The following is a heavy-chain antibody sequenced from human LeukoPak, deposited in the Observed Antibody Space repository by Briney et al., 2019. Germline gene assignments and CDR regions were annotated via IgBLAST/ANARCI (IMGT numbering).Heavy chain of an antibody. CDR3: ARRVMSRPFDS. Sequence: GESLKISCKGSGYSFTNYWIGWVRQVPGKGLEWMGIIYPGDSDTRYSPSFQGQVTMSADKSITTAYLQWSSLKASDTAIYYCARRVMSRPFDSWGQGTLVTVSS. J-gene: IGHJ4*02. D-gene: IGHD2-2*01. V-gene: IGHV5-51*01. CDR1: GYSFTNYW. CDR2: IYPGDSDT.